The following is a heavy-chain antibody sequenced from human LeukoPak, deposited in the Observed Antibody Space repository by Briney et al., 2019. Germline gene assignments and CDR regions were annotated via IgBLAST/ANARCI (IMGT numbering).Heavy chain of an antibody. CDR2: ISSSSSYI. V-gene: IGHV3-21*01. CDR3: ATVNCGGEFYSPSYFDY. Sequence: GGSLRLSCAASGFTFSSYSMNWVRQAPGKGLEWVSSISSSSSYIYYADSVKGRFTISRDNAKNSLYLQMNSLRAEDTAVYYCATVNCGGEFYSPSYFDYWGQGALVTVSS. J-gene: IGHJ4*02. D-gene: IGHD2-21*01. CDR1: GFTFSSYS.